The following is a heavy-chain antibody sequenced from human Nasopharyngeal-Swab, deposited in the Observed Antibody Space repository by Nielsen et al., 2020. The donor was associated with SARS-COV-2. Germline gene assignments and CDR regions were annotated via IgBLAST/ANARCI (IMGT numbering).Heavy chain of an antibody. V-gene: IGHV3-21*01. J-gene: IGHJ6*02. CDR1: GFTFSSYS. CDR2: ISSSSSYI. CDR3: ARASGYDFGYYYGMDV. D-gene: IGHD5-12*01. Sequence: GESLKISCAASGFTFSSYSMNWVRQGLGKGLEWVSSISSSSSYIYYADSVKGRFTISRDNAKNSLYLQMNSLRAEDTAVYYCARASGYDFGYYYGMDVWGQGTTVTVSS.